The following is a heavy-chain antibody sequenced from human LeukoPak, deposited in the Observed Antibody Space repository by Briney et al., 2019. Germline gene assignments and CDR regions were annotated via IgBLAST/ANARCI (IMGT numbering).Heavy chain of an antibody. Sequence: GGSLRLSCAASGFTFSSYSMNWVRQAPGKGLEWVSSISSSSSYIYYADSVKGRLTISRDNAKNSLYLQMNSLRAEDTAVYYCARSRHYYGSGSYYYYGMDVWGKGTTVTVSS. D-gene: IGHD3-10*01. J-gene: IGHJ6*04. V-gene: IGHV3-21*01. CDR1: GFTFSSYS. CDR2: ISSSSSYI. CDR3: ARSRHYYGSGSYYYYGMDV.